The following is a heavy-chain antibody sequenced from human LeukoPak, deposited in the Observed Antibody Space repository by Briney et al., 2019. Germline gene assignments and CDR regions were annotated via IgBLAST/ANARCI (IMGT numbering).Heavy chain of an antibody. CDR2: VYSTGAT. J-gene: IGHJ3*02. V-gene: IGHV4-59*01. D-gene: IGHD3-22*01. CDR1: AGSISRYF. Sequence: SETLSLTCTVSAGSISRYFWNRIRQPPGTELEWIGYVYSTGATNYNPSLKSRLTISVDTSKNQFSLKLTSVTAADTAVYYCARAAGDYYDRAFDIWGQGTMVTVSS. CDR3: ARAAGDYYDRAFDI.